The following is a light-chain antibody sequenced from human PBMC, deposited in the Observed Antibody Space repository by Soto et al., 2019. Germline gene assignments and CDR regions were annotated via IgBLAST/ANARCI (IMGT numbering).Light chain of an antibody. CDR1: ESMSNC. J-gene: IGKJ1*01. V-gene: IGKV1-5*01. CDR2: GAS. CDR3: QQCHRYLT. Sequence: DVKMTQSPSTLSASVGGRVTVAFRASESMSNCLAWYQQKPGKAPKLLISGASSLQSGVPSRFSGSASGTEFTLTISSLQPDDIATYYCQQCHRYLTFGQGSKVDIK.